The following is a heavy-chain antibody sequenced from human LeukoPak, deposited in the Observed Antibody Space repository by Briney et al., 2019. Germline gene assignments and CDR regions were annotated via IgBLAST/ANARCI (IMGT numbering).Heavy chain of an antibody. CDR3: ARRYCSSTSCHNNWFDP. Sequence: ASVKVSCKASGYTFTSYFMHWVRQAPGQGLEWMGIINPSGGSTGYAQKFQDRVIMIRDTSTSTVYMEPSSLRTEDTAVYYRARRYCSSTSCHNNWFDPWGQGTLVTVSS. V-gene: IGHV1-46*01. CDR2: INPSGGST. J-gene: IGHJ5*02. CDR1: GYTFTSYF. D-gene: IGHD2-2*02.